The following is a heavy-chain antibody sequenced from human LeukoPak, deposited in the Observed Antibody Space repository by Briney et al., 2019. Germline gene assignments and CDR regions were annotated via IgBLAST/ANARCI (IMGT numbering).Heavy chain of an antibody. CDR1: GGTFSSYA. CDR2: IIPIFGTA. D-gene: IGHD2-15*01. V-gene: IGHV1-69*06. Sequence: SVKVSCKASGGTFSSYAISWVRQAPGQGLEWMGGIIPIFGTANYAQKFQGRVTMTEDTSTDTAYMELSSLRSEDTAVYYCATRLRKYCSGGSCYYGYFDYWGQGTLVTVSS. CDR3: ATRLRKYCSGGSCYYGYFDY. J-gene: IGHJ4*02.